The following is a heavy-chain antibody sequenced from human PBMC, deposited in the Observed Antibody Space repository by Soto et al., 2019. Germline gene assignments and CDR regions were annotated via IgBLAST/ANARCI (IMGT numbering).Heavy chain of an antibody. D-gene: IGHD3-10*01. CDR1: GGSFSGYY. J-gene: IGHJ4*02. Sequence: SETLSLTCAVYGGSFSGYYWSWIRQPPGKGLEWIGEINHSGSTNYNPSLKSRVTISVDTSKNQFSLKLSSVTAADTAVYYCARGRPKYYYGSGSYYKGYFDYWGQGTLVTVSS. CDR2: INHSGST. CDR3: ARGRPKYYYGSGSYYKGYFDY. V-gene: IGHV4-34*01.